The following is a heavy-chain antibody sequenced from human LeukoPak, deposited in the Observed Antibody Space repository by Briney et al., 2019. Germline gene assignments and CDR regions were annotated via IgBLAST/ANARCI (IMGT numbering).Heavy chain of an antibody. V-gene: IGHV5-10-1*01. CDR2: IDPSDSYT. CDR1: GYSFTSYW. CDR3: ARHYGAAGDFDY. J-gene: IGHJ4*02. Sequence: GESLRISCKGSGYSFTSYWISWVRQMPGKGLEWMGRIDPSDSYTNYSPSFEGHVTISADKSISTAYQQWSSLKTSDIATYYCARHYGAAGDFDYWGQGTLVTVSS. D-gene: IGHD6-13*01.